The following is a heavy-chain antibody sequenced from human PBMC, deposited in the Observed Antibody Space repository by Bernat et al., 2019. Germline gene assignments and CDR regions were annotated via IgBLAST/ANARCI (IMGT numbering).Heavy chain of an antibody. V-gene: IGHV1-69*02. Sequence: QVQLVQSGAEVKKPGSSVKVSCKASGGTFSSYTISWVRQAPGQGLEWMGRIIPILGIANYAQKFQGRVTITADKSTSTAYMELSSLRSEDTAVYYCALITIFGGVDPYKWFDPWGQGTLVTVSS. CDR3: ALITIFGGVDPYKWFDP. J-gene: IGHJ5*02. CDR2: IIPILGIA. D-gene: IGHD3-3*01. CDR1: GGTFSSYT.